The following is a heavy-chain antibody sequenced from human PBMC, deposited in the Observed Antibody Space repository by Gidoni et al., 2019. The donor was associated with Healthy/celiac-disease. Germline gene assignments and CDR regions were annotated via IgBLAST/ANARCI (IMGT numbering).Heavy chain of an antibody. D-gene: IGHD2-15*01. CDR1: GFTFSGSA. CDR3: TSGNGARYCSGGSCYSKDY. Sequence: EVQLVESGGGLVQPGGSLKLSCAASGFTFSGSAMHWVRQASGKGLEWVGRIRSKANSYATAYAASVKGRFTISRDDSKNTAYLQMNSLKTEDTAVYYCTSGNGARYCSGGSCYSKDYWGQGTLVTVSS. V-gene: IGHV3-73*01. CDR2: IRSKANSYAT. J-gene: IGHJ4*02.